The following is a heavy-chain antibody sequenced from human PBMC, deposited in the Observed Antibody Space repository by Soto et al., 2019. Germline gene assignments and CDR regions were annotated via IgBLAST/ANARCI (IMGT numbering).Heavy chain of an antibody. J-gene: IGHJ6*02. CDR1: GGSVSSSSYY. Sequence: SETLSLTCSVSGGSVSSSSYYWNWIRQSPGRGLEWIGYVYSSGSAIYNPSLKSGVTISADTSKNQFSLNLISVTAADTAVYYCRRSSRYSTDVWGQGITVTVSS. V-gene: IGHV4-39*01. D-gene: IGHD6-19*01. CDR3: RRSSRYSTDV. CDR2: VYSSGSA.